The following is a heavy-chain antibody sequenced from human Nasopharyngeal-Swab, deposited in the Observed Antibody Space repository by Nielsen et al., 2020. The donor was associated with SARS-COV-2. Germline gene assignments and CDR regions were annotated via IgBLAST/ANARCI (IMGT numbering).Heavy chain of an antibody. CDR2: ISSSGSTI. Sequence: VRQPPGKGLEWVSYISSSGSTIYYADSVKGRFTISRDNAKNSLYLQMNSLRAEDTAVYYCARDFDAFDIWGQGTMVTV. V-gene: IGHV3-48*03. CDR3: ARDFDAFDI. J-gene: IGHJ3*02.